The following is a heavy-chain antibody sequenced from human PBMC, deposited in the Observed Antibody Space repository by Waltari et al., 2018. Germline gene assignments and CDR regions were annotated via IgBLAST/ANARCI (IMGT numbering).Heavy chain of an antibody. V-gene: IGHV1-2*02. D-gene: IGHD6-19*01. Sequence: QVQLVQSGAEVKKPGASVKVSCRASASPFTAYYIHWLRQAPGQGLEWMGWINPNSGGTKYAQKFHTRVTMTRDTSISTVYVELNRLSSDDTAVYYCARVARAGRAGPLNIWGQGTTVTVSS. CDR3: ARVARAGRAGPLNI. CDR2: INPNSGGT. CDR1: ASPFTAYY. J-gene: IGHJ3*02.